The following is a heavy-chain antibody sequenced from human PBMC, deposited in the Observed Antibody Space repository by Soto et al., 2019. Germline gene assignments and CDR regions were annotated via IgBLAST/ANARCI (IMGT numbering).Heavy chain of an antibody. CDR2: LSDSGGSI. CDR1: GFTFSRHA. D-gene: IGHD6-13*01. Sequence: PGGSLRLSCTASGFTFSRHAMTWVRQAPVKGLEWVSGLSDSGGSIYYADSVKGRFTISRDNSMNTLYLQMNTLRAEDTAIYYCAKVSSSWYAGFFDLWGQGTLVTVSS. CDR3: AKVSSSWYAGFFDL. J-gene: IGHJ4*02. V-gene: IGHV3-23*01.